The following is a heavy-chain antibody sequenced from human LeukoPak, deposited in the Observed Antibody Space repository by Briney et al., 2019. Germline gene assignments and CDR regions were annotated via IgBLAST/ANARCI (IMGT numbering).Heavy chain of an antibody. CDR2: INSDGSST. J-gene: IGHJ4*02. Sequence: GGSLRLSCAASGFTFSSYWMHWVRQAPGKGLVWVSRINSDGSSTSYADSVKGRSTISRDNAKNTLYLQMNSLRAEDTAVYFCATGDCSGGSCYFSPFVYWGQGTLVTVSS. V-gene: IGHV3-74*01. CDR3: ATGDCSGGSCYFSPFVY. CDR1: GFTFSSYW. D-gene: IGHD2-15*01.